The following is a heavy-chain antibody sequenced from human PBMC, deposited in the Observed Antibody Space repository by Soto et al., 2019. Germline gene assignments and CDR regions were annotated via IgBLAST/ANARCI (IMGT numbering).Heavy chain of an antibody. Sequence: GGSLRLSCAASGFNLDDYTMHWVRQAPGKGPEWVSLISWNGGHTYYTDSVKGRFTISRDNRKNSLYLQMNSLRADDTALYYCAKDRAAVTGAYYYYGLDVWGQGTTVTVSS. CDR3: AKDRAAVTGAYYYYGLDV. V-gene: IGHV3-43*01. J-gene: IGHJ6*02. D-gene: IGHD3-9*01. CDR2: ISWNGGHT. CDR1: GFNLDDYT.